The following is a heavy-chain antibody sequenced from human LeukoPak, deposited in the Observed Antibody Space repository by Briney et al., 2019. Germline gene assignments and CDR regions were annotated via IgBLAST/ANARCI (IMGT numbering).Heavy chain of an antibody. CDR2: IIPIFGTA. CDR1: GGTFSSYA. J-gene: IGHJ3*02. CDR3: AREVGASATDAFDI. Sequence: SVKDSCKASGGTFSSYAISWVRQAPGQGLEWMGGIIPIFGTANYARKFQGGVSLTTDASTSTDYMEMSSLRSEDTAVYYCAREVGASATDAFDIWGQGTMVTVSS. D-gene: IGHD1-26*01. V-gene: IGHV1-69*05.